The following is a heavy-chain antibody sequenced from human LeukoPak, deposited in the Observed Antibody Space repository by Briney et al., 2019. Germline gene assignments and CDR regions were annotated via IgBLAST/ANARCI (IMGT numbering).Heavy chain of an antibody. CDR3: ARTVYYDSSGYYLYYFDY. CDR1: GGTFSSYA. D-gene: IGHD3-22*01. Sequence: SVKVSCKASGGTFSSYAISWVRQAPGQGLEWMGRIIPILGIANYAQKFQGRVTITADKSTSTAYMELSSLRSEDTAVYYCARTVYYDSSGYYLYYFDYWGQGTLVTVSS. V-gene: IGHV1-69*04. J-gene: IGHJ4*02. CDR2: IIPILGIA.